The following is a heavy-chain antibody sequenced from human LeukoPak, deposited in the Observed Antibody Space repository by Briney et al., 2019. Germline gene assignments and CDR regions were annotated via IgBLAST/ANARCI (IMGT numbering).Heavy chain of an antibody. CDR1: GYTFTSYV. D-gene: IGHD6-13*01. CDR3: ARAAGPDAFDI. V-gene: IGHV1-8*01. J-gene: IGHJ3*02. CDR2: MNPNSGNT. Sequence: ASVKVSCKASGYTFTSYVFNGVRQAPGQGLEWMGWMNPNSGNTGYAQKFQGRVTMTRNTSISTAYMELSSLRSEDTAVYYCARAAGPDAFDIWGQGTMVTVSS.